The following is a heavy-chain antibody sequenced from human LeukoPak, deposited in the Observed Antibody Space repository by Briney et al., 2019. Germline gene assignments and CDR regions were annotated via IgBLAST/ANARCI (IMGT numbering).Heavy chain of an antibody. CDR1: GGTFSSYA. D-gene: IGHD7-27*01. CDR2: IIPILGTA. V-gene: IGHV1-69*05. CDR3: ARAGDFNYYYYMDV. J-gene: IGHJ6*03. Sequence: GCSVKVSCKASGGTFSSYAISWVREAPGQGLEWMGGIIPILGTANYAQKFQGRVTITTDESTSTDYMELSSLRSEDTAVYYCARAGDFNYYYYMDVWGKGTTVTVSS.